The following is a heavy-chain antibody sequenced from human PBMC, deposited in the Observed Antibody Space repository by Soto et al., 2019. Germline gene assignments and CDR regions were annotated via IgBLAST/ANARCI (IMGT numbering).Heavy chain of an antibody. Sequence: PSETLSLTCTVSGGSISSYYWSWIRQPPGKGLEWIGYIYYSGNTNYNPSLKSRVTISVDTSKNQFSLKLISVTAADTAVYYCARDLGFCSSTSCYPWLDPWGQGTLVTVSS. D-gene: IGHD2-2*01. CDR3: ARDLGFCSSTSCYPWLDP. CDR2: IYYSGNT. CDR1: GGSISSYY. V-gene: IGHV4-59*01. J-gene: IGHJ5*02.